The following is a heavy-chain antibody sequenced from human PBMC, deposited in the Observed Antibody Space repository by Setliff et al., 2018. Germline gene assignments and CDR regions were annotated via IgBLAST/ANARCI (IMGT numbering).Heavy chain of an antibody. Sequence: PSETLSLTCTVSGGSVSTYYWSWIRQPPGKGLEWIGFIFYSGYTHYNPSLKSRVTMSVDVSRDQFSLELSSVTAADTAVYFCARGSGRGYSYGLFDYWSQGSLVTVSS. V-gene: IGHV4-59*02. CDR1: GGSVSTYY. CDR3: ARGSGRGYSYGLFDY. J-gene: IGHJ4*02. D-gene: IGHD5-18*01. CDR2: IFYSGYT.